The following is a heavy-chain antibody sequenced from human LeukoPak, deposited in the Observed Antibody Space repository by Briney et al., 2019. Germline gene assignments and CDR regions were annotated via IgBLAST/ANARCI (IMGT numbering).Heavy chain of an antibody. D-gene: IGHD3-10*01. CDR2: IYSGGNT. J-gene: IGHJ4*02. CDR1: GFTVSTYC. V-gene: IGHV3-66*01. Sequence: GGSLRLSCAASGFTVSTYCMSWVRQAPGKGLEWVSIIYSGGNTYYADSVKGRFTISKDNSKSTLYLQMNSLRAEDTAVYYCTRAGQWTYGFQDYWGQGTLVTVSS. CDR3: TRAGQWTYGFQDY.